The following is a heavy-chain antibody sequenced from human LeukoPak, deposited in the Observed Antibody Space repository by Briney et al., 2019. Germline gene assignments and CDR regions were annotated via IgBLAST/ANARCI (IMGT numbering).Heavy chain of an antibody. Sequence: SETLSLTCTVSGGSISSSSYYWGWIRQPPGQGLEWIGSMYYSGSTYYNPSLKSRVTISVDTSKNQFSLKLSSVTAADTAVYYCARRMPASSYPQGAAAGPYFDYWGQGTLVTVSS. CDR1: GGSISSSSYY. V-gene: IGHV4-39*07. J-gene: IGHJ4*02. CDR3: ARRMPASSYPQGAAAGPYFDY. D-gene: IGHD6-13*01. CDR2: MYYSGST.